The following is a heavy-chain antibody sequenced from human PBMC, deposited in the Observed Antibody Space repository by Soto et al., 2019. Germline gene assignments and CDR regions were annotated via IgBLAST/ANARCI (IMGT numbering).Heavy chain of an antibody. J-gene: IGHJ6*02. CDR1: GFSLSTSGVG. CDR3: AHRPDSNWLYYYGMDV. CDR2: IYWDDDK. Sequence: QITLKESGPTLVKPTQTLTLTCTFSGFSLSTSGVGVDWIRQPPGKALEWLALIYWDDDKRYSPSLKSRLTITKDTSKNQVVLTMTNMDPVDTATYYCAHRPDSNWLYYYGMDVWGQGTTVTVSS. D-gene: IGHD3-22*01. V-gene: IGHV2-5*02.